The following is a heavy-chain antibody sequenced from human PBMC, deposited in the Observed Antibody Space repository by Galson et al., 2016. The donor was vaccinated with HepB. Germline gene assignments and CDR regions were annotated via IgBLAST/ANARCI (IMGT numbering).Heavy chain of an antibody. CDR3: VRLGSASRVVSTRDYFDY. D-gene: IGHD5/OR15-5a*01. Sequence: QSGAEVKKPGESLKISCKGSGYSFTNYWIGWVRQMPGKGLEWMGIIYRSESNTRYSPSFQGQVTISADKSISTAYLQWSSLKPSDTAMYYYVRLGSASRVVSTRDYFDYWGQGTLVTVSS. J-gene: IGHJ4*02. CDR1: GYSFTNYW. CDR2: IYRSESNT. V-gene: IGHV5-51*01.